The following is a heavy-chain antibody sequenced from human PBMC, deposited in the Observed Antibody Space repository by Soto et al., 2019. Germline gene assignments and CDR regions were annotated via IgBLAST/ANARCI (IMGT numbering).Heavy chain of an antibody. V-gene: IGHV1-69*12. Sequence: QVQLVQSGAEVKKPGSSVKVSCKASGGTFSSYAISWVRQAPGQGLEWMGGIVPIFGTANYAQKFQGRVTIAADESTSTAYMELSSLRSEDTAVYYCAMPGARFDWLPYPHWGQGTLVTVSS. CDR2: IVPIFGTA. J-gene: IGHJ4*02. CDR3: AMPGARFDWLPYPH. CDR1: GGTFSSYA. D-gene: IGHD3-9*01.